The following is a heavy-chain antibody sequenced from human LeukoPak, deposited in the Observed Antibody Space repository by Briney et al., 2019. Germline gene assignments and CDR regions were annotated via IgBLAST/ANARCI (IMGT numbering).Heavy chain of an antibody. V-gene: IGHV1-18*01. CDR2: ISAYNSNT. Sequence: ASVKVSFKASGYTFTSYGISWVRQAPGQGLEWMGWISAYNSNTNYAQKLQGRVTMTTDTSTSTAYMELRSLRSDDTAVYYCARNILTGLCPDYWGQGTLVTVSS. CDR1: GYTFTSYG. CDR3: ARNILTGLCPDY. J-gene: IGHJ4*02. D-gene: IGHD3-9*01.